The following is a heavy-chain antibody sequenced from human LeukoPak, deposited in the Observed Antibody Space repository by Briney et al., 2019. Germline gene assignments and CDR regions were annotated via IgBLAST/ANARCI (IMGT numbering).Heavy chain of an antibody. CDR2: MNPNSGNT. CDR1: GYTFTSYG. D-gene: IGHD3-22*01. J-gene: IGHJ4*02. V-gene: IGHV1-8*03. CDR3: AREDYYDSGSNDY. Sequence: ASVKVSCKASGYTFTSYGITWVRQATGQGLEWMGWMNPNSGNTAYAQKFQGRVTITRNTSISTAYMELSSLRSEDTAVYYCAREDYYDSGSNDYWGQGTLVTVSS.